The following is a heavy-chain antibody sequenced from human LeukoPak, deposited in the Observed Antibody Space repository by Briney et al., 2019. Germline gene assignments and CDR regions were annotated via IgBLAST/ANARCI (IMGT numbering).Heavy chain of an antibody. J-gene: IGHJ6*03. D-gene: IGHD2-2*01. CDR3: ARGLPTASYYYMDV. CDR2: INPNSGGT. V-gene: IGHV1-2*02. Sequence: ASVKVSCRTSRSTFTDYYMHWVLQAPGQGLEWMGRINPNSGGTNYAQNFQGRVTMTRDTSITTAYMELSRLRSDDPAVYYCARGLPTASYYYMDVWGKGTTVTVSS. CDR1: RSTFTDYY.